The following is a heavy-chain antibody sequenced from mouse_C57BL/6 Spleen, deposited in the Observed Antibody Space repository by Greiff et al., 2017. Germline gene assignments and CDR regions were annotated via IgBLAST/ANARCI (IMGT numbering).Heavy chain of an antibody. CDR3: ARLAGTEYYAMDD. Sequence: LVESGAELAKPGASVKLSCKASGYTFTSYWMHWLKQRPGQGLEWIGYINPSSGYPKYNQKFKDKASLTADKSSSTAYMQLSSLTYEDSAVYYCARLAGTEYYAMDDWGQGTSVTVSS. V-gene: IGHV1-7*01. CDR1: GYTFTSYW. D-gene: IGHD4-1*01. J-gene: IGHJ4*01. CDR2: INPSSGYP.